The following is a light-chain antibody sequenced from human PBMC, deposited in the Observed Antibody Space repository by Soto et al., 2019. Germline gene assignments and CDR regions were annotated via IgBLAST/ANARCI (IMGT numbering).Light chain of an antibody. V-gene: IGKV3-11*01. CDR1: QSVSSY. CDR3: QQRSNWPSGT. CDR2: DAS. J-gene: IGKJ1*01. Sequence: EIVLTQSPATLSLSPGERATLSCRASQSVSSYLAWYQQKPGQAPRLLIYDASNRATGISARFSGSGSGTDFTLTISSLEPEDFAVYYCQQRSNWPSGTFGQGTKVEIK.